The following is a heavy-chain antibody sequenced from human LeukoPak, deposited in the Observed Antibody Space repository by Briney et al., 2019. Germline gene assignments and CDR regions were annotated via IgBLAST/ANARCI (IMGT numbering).Heavy chain of an antibody. CDR1: GFTFSSYG. CDR2: ISYDGSNK. J-gene: IGHJ4*02. V-gene: IGHV3-30*18. CDR3: AKDLGSGWSLFDY. Sequence: GGSLRLSCAASGFTFSSYGMHWVRQAPGKGLEWVAVISYDGSNKYYADSVKGRFTISRDNSKNTLYLQMNSLRAEDTAVYYCAKDLGSGWSLFDYWGQGSLVTVSS. D-gene: IGHD6-19*01.